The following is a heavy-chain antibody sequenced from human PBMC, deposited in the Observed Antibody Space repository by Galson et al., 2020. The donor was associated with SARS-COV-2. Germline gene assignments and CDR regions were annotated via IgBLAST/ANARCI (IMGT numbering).Heavy chain of an antibody. CDR1: GFTFRDYA. CDR2: IRSRSYGGAT. J-gene: IGHJ4*02. V-gene: IGHV3-49*03. D-gene: IGHD3-10*01. CDR3: ARDLSVFLWGGESPAAY. Sequence: GGSLRLSCTASGFTFRDYAINWFRQAPGKGLEWVGFIRSRSYGGATEYAASLKGRFTISRDDSKPIVYLQMNSLKIEDSAVYYCARDLSVFLWGGESPAAYWGQGTPVTVSS.